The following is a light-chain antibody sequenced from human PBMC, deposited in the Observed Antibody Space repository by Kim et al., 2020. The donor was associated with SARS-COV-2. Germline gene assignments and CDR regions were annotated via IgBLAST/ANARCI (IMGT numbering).Light chain of an antibody. Sequence: SGSVGDRVTMTCRASRAIGSWLAWYQQKPGKAPNLLIYDASSLQHGVPSRFSGSGSGTDFTLTISSLLPEDSATYFCQQANSFPYTFGQGTKLEI. V-gene: IGKV1-12*01. CDR1: RAIGSW. CDR2: DAS. J-gene: IGKJ2*01. CDR3: QQANSFPYT.